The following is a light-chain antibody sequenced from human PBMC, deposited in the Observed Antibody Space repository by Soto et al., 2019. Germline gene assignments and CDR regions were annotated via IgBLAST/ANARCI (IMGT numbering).Light chain of an antibody. CDR3: SSYTSSSTLMV. CDR2: DVS. J-gene: IGLJ2*01. CDR1: SSDVGGYNY. Sequence: QSVLTQPASVSGSPGQSITISCTGTSSDVGGYNYVSWYQQHPGKAPKLMIYDVSNRPSGVFNRFSGSKSGNTASLTISGLQAEDEADYYCSSYTSSSTLMVFGGGTKLTVL. V-gene: IGLV2-14*01.